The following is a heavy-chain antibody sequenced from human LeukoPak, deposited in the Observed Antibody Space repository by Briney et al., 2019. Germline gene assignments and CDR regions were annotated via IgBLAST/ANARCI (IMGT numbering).Heavy chain of an antibody. J-gene: IGHJ4*02. Sequence: SETLSLTCTVSGTSISSSTYYWGWIRQPPGKGLEWIATIYCSGNTYYKSSLKSRVTVSLDTSKNQFSLKLSSVTAADTAVYYCARYRDDFWSALFDYWGQGTLVTVSS. CDR2: IYCSGNT. D-gene: IGHD3-3*01. V-gene: IGHV4-39*07. CDR3: ARYRDDFWSALFDY. CDR1: GTSISSSTYY.